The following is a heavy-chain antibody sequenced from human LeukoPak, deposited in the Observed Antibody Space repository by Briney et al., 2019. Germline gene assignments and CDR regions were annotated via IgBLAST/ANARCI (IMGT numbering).Heavy chain of an antibody. Sequence: GGSLRLSCAASTFTFSNYEMNWVRQAPGKGLEWISYISSSGSNIYYADSVKGRFTISRDNAKNSLYLQMNSLRAEDTAVYYCASGYDIPYWGQGTLVTVSS. J-gene: IGHJ4*02. CDR1: TFTFSNYE. D-gene: IGHD5-12*01. CDR3: ASGYDIPY. CDR2: ISSSGSNI. V-gene: IGHV3-48*03.